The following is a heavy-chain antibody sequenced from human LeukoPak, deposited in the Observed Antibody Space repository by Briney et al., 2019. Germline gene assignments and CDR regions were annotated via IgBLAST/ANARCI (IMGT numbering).Heavy chain of an antibody. CDR3: SRSLDY. J-gene: IGHJ4*02. CDR1: GFPFSDYW. CDR2: INQGGSER. V-gene: IGHV3-7*01. Sequence: GGSLRLSCAASGFPFSDYWMDWVRQIPGKGMEWVANINQGGSERYYADSVKGRFTISRDNAKNSLYLQMNSLRAEDTAVYYCSRSLDYWGQGVLVTVSS.